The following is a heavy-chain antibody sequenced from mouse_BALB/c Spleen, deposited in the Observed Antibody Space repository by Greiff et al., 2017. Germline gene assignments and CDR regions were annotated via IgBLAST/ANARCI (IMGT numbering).Heavy chain of an antibody. J-gene: IGHJ4*01. V-gene: IGHV5-12-1*01. CDR2: ISSGGGST. D-gene: IGHD1-1*01. CDR3: ARENYGSLYAMDD. CDR1: GFAFSSYD. Sequence: DVKLVESGGGLVKPGGSLKLSCAASGFAFSSYDMSWVRQTPEKRLEWVAYISSGGGSTYYPDTVKGRFTISRDNAKNTLYLQMSSLKSEDTAMYYCARENYGSLYAMDDWGQGTSVTVSS.